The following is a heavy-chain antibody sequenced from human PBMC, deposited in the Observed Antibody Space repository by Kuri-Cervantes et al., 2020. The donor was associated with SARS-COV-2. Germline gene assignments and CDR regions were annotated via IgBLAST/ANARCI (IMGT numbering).Heavy chain of an antibody. D-gene: IGHD3-22*01. CDR1: GFTFSSYS. V-gene: IGHV3-48*02. J-gene: IGHJ4*02. CDR3: ARDGGGYYDSSGYYGQLGFDY. Sequence: GGSLRLSCAASGFTFSSYSMNWVRQAPGKGLEWVSYISSSSSTIYYADSVKDRSTTSRDNAKNSLYLQMNSLRDEDTAVYYCARDGGGYYDSSGYYGQLGFDYWGQGTLVTVSS. CDR2: ISSSSSTI.